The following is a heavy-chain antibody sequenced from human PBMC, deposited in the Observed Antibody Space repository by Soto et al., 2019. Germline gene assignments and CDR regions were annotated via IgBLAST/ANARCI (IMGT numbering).Heavy chain of an antibody. J-gene: IGHJ4*02. CDR2: IKSKTDGGTT. D-gene: IGHD3-9*01. V-gene: IGHV3-15*01. CDR1: GFTFSNAW. Sequence: GGSLRLSCAASGFTFSNAWMSWVRQAPGKGLEWVGRIKSKTDGGTTDYAAPVKGRFTISRDDSKNTLYLQMNSLKTEDTAVYYCTTFNNGYYDTLTGYYMFDYWGQGTLVTVSS. CDR3: TTFNNGYYDTLTGYYMFDY.